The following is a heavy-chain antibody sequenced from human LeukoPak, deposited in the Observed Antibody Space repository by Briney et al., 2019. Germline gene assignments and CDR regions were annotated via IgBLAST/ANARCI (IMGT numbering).Heavy chain of an antibody. CDR2: INPSGGST. CDR1: GYTFTSYY. J-gene: IGHJ5*02. Sequence: ASVKVSCKASGYTFTSYYIHWVRQAPGQGLEWMGIINPSGGSTSYAQKFQGRVTITADKSTSTAYMELSSLRSEDTAVYYCASTISGIAADPWGQGTLVTVSS. CDR3: ASTISGIAADP. V-gene: IGHV1-46*01. D-gene: IGHD6-6*01.